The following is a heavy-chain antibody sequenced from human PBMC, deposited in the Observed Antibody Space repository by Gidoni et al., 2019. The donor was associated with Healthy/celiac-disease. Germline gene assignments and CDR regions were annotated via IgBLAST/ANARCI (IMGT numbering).Heavy chain of an antibody. CDR1: GYTFTGYY. J-gene: IGHJ6*02. CDR2: INPNSGGT. CDR3: AREGVSAVTTLPGGMDV. D-gene: IGHD4-17*01. V-gene: IGHV1-2*04. Sequence: QVQLVQSGAEVKKPGASVKVSCKASGYTFTGYYMHWVRQAPGQGLEWMGWINPNSGGTNYAQKFQGWVTMTRDTSISTAYMELSRLRSDDTAVYYCAREGVSAVTTLPGGMDVWGQGTTVTVSS.